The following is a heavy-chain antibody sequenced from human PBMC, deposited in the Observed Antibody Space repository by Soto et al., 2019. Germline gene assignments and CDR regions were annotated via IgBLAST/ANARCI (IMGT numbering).Heavy chain of an antibody. CDR2: IDYSGSF. CDR3: ARDVLSGYSDGYFDY. D-gene: IGHD5-18*01. Sequence: SETLSLTCFVSGGYIRSYYWRWIRQPPGKGLEWIEYIDYSGSFNYNPSLKSRVTISVDTSKNQFSLKVSSVSAADTAVYYCARDVLSGYSDGYFDYWGQGTLVTVSS. CDR1: GGYIRSYY. J-gene: IGHJ4*02. V-gene: IGHV4-59*01.